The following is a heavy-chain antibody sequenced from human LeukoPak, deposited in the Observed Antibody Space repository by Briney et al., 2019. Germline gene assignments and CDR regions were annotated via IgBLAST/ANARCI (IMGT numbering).Heavy chain of an antibody. Sequence: KVSCKASGYTFTSYGISWVRQMPGKGLEWMGIIYPGDSDTRYSPSFQGQVTISADKSISTAYLQWSSLKASDTAMYYCARPRSGELVMFDYWGQGTLVTVSS. CDR1: GYTFTSYG. CDR3: ARPRSGELVMFDY. J-gene: IGHJ4*02. D-gene: IGHD6-6*01. CDR2: IYPGDSDT. V-gene: IGHV5-51*01.